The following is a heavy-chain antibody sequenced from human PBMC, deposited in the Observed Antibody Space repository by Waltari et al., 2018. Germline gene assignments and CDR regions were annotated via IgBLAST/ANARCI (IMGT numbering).Heavy chain of an antibody. V-gene: IGHV4-38-2*01. CDR3: ARAGYYYDSSGYNFDY. Sequence: QVQLQESGPGLVKPSETLSLTCAVSGYSISSGYYWGWIRQPPGKGLEWIGSIYHSGSTYYNPSRKSRVTISVDTSKNQFSLKLSSVTAADTAVYYCARAGYYYDSSGYNFDYWGQGTLVTVSS. J-gene: IGHJ4*02. D-gene: IGHD3-22*01. CDR1: GYSISSGYY. CDR2: IYHSGST.